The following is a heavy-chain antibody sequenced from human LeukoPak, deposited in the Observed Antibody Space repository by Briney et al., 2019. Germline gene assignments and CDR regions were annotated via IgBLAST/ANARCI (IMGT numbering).Heavy chain of an antibody. CDR1: GFTFSNYG. D-gene: IGHD6-13*01. Sequence: GGSLRLSCAASGFTFSNYGMSWVRQAPGKGLEWVAVISYDGSNKYYADSVKGRFTISRDNSKNTLYLQMNSLRSEDTAVYYCARDADSSSWYRGYFDYWGQGTLVTVSS. CDR3: ARDADSSSWYRGYFDY. J-gene: IGHJ4*02. V-gene: IGHV3-30*03. CDR2: ISYDGSNK.